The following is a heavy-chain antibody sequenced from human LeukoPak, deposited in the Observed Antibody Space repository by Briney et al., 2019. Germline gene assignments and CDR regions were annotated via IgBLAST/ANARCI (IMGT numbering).Heavy chain of an antibody. J-gene: IGHJ4*02. CDR2: ISYDGSNK. CDR3: ARETPYYDILTGSYDY. Sequence: PGRSLRLSCAASGFTFSSYAMHWVRQAPGKGLEWVAVISYDGSNKYYADSVKGRFTISRDNSKNTLYLQMNSLRAEDTAVYYCARETPYYDILTGSYDYWGQGTLVTVSS. D-gene: IGHD3-9*01. CDR1: GFTFSSYA. V-gene: IGHV3-30-3*01.